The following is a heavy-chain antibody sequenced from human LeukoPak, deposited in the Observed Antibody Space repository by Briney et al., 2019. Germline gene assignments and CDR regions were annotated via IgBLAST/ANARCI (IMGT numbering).Heavy chain of an antibody. CDR2: FDPEDGET. CDR3: ARDWGPDYGDDFDY. Sequence: AASVKVSCKVSGYTLTELSMHWVRQAPGKGLEWMGGFDPEDGETIYAQKFQGRVTMTEDTSTDTAYMELSSLRSDDTAVYYCARDWGPDYGDDFDYWGQGTLVTVSS. D-gene: IGHD4-17*01. V-gene: IGHV1-24*01. CDR1: GYTLTELS. J-gene: IGHJ4*02.